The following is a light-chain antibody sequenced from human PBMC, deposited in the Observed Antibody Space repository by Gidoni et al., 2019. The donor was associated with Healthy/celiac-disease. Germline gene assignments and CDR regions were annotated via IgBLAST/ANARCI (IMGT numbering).Light chain of an antibody. CDR3: MSWHSRAGV. V-gene: IGLV5-45*02. Sequence: QDVLTQPSPLSASPGASASLSCTLRSGINVGTYRISWYQQEPGSPPQYLLRYKSDADQQQGSGVPSRFSGSKGASANAGILFISGLQYEDEADYYCMSWHSRAGVFGGGTKLTVL. J-gene: IGLJ3*02. CDR1: SGINVGTYR. CDR2: YKSDADQ.